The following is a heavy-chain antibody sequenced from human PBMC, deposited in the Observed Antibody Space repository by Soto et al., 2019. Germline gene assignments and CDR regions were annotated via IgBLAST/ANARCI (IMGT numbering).Heavy chain of an antibody. J-gene: IGHJ6*02. V-gene: IGHV3-23*01. D-gene: IGHD7-27*01. CDR2: ISGSGGST. CDR3: AKGLTGAPYYAMDV. CDR1: GFTFSSYA. Sequence: GGSLRLSCAASGFTFSSYAMNWVRQAPGKGLEWVSVISGSGGSTYYADSVKGRFTISIDNSKNTLYLQMNSLRAEDTAVYYCAKGLTGAPYYAMDVWGQGTTVTVSS.